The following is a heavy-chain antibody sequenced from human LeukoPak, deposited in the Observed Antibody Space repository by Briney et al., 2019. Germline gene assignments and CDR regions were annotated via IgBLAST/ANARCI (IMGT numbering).Heavy chain of an antibody. Sequence: PGGSLRLSCAASGFTFSSYWMSWLRQPPGKGLEWVATIKQDGSENHYVDSVKGRFTISRDNAKSSLYLQMNSLRAEDTAVYYCAREGNSSGWYLGAFDIWGQGTMVTVSS. D-gene: IGHD6-19*01. J-gene: IGHJ3*02. CDR2: IKQDGSEN. CDR3: AREGNSSGWYLGAFDI. CDR1: GFTFSSYW. V-gene: IGHV3-7*01.